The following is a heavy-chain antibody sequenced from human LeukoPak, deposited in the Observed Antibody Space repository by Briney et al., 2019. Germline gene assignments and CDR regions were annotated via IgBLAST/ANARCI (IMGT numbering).Heavy chain of an antibody. Sequence: ASVKVSCKTSGYTFIVYYVHWIRQAPGQGLEWMGRINPSTGGTDFAQKFQGKVSMTRDTSISTAYMELSRLGSDDTAVYYCATLGEDKTDTPFDYWGQGTLVTVSS. D-gene: IGHD3-16*01. CDR3: ATLGEDKTDTPFDY. V-gene: IGHV1-2*06. J-gene: IGHJ4*02. CDR1: GYTFIVYY. CDR2: INPSTGGT.